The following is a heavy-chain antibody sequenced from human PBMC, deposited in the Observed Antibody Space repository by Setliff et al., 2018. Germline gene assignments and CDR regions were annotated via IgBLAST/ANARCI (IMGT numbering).Heavy chain of an antibody. Sequence: ASVKVSCKASGYTFSESIVSWVRQAPGQGLEWMGWIAVYTGKTYSAQKFQGRLTMTTDKSTNMAYLDLRGLTSDDTAVYYCSRLVRYCSKTTCQTASGAELWGQGTLVTVSS. CDR1: GYTFSESI. CDR2: IAVYTGKT. CDR3: SRLVRYCSKTTCQTASGAEL. V-gene: IGHV1-18*01. D-gene: IGHD2-8*01. J-gene: IGHJ4*02.